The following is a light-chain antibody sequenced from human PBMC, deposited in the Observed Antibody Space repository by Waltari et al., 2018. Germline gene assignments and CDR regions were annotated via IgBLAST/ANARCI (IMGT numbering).Light chain of an antibody. CDR1: QTIDVY. V-gene: IGKV1-39*01. CDR3: QQSYSTPRT. J-gene: IGKJ1*01. Sequence: DIQMTQSPSSLSASVGDTVTISCRASQTIDVYLNWYQQQPGKAPNLLIYAASTLLIGVPSRFSGSGSGTDFTLTISSLQPEDFATYYCQQSYSTPRTFGQGTKVEIK. CDR2: AAS.